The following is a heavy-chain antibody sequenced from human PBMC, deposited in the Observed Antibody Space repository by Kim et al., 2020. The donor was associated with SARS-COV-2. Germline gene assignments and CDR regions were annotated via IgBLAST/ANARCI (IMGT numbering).Heavy chain of an antibody. V-gene: IGHV4-39*01. Sequence: SETLSLTCTVSGGSISSSSYYWGWIRQPPGKGLEWIGSIYYSGSTYYNPSLKSRVTISVDTSKNQFSLKLSSVTAADTAVYYCARHPRAKEAFDIWGQGTMVTVSS. CDR3: ARHPRAKEAFDI. CDR1: GGSISSSSYY. J-gene: IGHJ3*02. CDR2: IYYSGST.